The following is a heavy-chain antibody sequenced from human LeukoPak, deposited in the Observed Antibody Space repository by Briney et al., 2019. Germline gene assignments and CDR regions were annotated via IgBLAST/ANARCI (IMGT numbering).Heavy chain of an antibody. CDR1: GFTFSDYY. J-gene: IGHJ5*02. D-gene: IGHD3-10*01. CDR3: ARVTVLLWFGDYNWFDP. Sequence: GGSLRLSCAASGFTFSDYYMSWIRQAPGKGLEWVSYISSSGSTIYYADSVKGRFTISRDNAKNSLYLQMNSLRAEDTAAYYCARVTVLLWFGDYNWFDPWGQGTLVTVSS. CDR2: ISSSGSTI. V-gene: IGHV3-11*04.